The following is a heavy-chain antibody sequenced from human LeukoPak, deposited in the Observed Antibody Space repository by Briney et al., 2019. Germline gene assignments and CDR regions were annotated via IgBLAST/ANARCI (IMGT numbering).Heavy chain of an antibody. CDR1: GASISTYY. CDR3: ARKLRGWFDP. J-gene: IGHJ5*02. V-gene: IGHV4-4*09. Sequence: QTSETLSLTCSVSGASISTYYWSWIRQPPGKELEWIGFIFSSATTNYNPSLRSRVTISKGTSKNQFSLKLSSVTAADPAVYYCARKLRGWFDPWGQGTLVTVSS. CDR2: IFSSATT.